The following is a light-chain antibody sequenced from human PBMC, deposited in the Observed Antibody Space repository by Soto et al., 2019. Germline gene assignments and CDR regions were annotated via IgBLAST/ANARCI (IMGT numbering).Light chain of an antibody. Sequence: EIVMTQSPVTLSVSPGERATLSCRASQSVSSNLGWYQQKPGQAPRLLIHGASTRAAGIPARFSGSGSGTEFTLTISSLQSEDFAVYYCQQYHNWRTFGQGTKVEIK. CDR2: GAS. J-gene: IGKJ1*01. V-gene: IGKV3-15*01. CDR1: QSVSSN. CDR3: QQYHNWRT.